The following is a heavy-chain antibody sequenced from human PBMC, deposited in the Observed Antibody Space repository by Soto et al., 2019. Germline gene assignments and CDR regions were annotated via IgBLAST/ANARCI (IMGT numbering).Heavy chain of an antibody. Sequence: QVQLVQSGAEVKKPGSSVKVSCKASGGTFSNYPISWVRQAPGQGLEWMGGIIPIFGTVNYAQKFQGRVTITADESTSTAHMELSSLRSEDTAVYYCARGNQRWLQLWYFDLWGRGTLVTVSS. CDR1: GGTFSNYP. CDR2: IIPIFGTV. CDR3: ARGNQRWLQLWYFDL. D-gene: IGHD5-12*01. J-gene: IGHJ2*01. V-gene: IGHV1-69*12.